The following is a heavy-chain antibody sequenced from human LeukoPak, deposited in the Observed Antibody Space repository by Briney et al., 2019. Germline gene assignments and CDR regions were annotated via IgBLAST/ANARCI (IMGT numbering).Heavy chain of an antibody. J-gene: IGHJ4*02. CDR2: ISGSGGST. D-gene: IGHD3-10*01. CDR1: GFTFSDYY. Sequence: GGSLRLSCAASGFTFSDYYMSWVRQAPGKGLEWVSAISGSGGSTYYADSVKGRFTISRDNSKNTLYLQMNSLRAEDTAVYYCAKDTGRDYYGSGSPPFDYWGQGTLVTVSS. V-gene: IGHV3-23*01. CDR3: AKDTGRDYYGSGSPPFDY.